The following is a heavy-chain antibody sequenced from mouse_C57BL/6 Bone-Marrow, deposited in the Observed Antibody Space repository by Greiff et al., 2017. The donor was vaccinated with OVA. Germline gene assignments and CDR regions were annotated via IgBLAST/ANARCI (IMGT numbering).Heavy chain of an antibody. CDR3: TRDYYGSSLAY. CDR2: IDPETGGT. Sequence: VKLQQSGAELVRPGASVTLSCKASGYTFTDYEMHWVKQTPVHGLEWIGAIDPETGGTAYNQKFKGKAILTADKSSSTAYMELRSLTSEDSAVYYCTRDYYGSSLAYWGQGTLVTVSA. J-gene: IGHJ3*01. D-gene: IGHD1-1*01. V-gene: IGHV1-15*01. CDR1: GYTFTDYE.